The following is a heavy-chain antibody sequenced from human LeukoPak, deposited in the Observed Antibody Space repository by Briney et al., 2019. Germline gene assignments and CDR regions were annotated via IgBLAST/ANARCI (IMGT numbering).Heavy chain of an antibody. CDR1: GDSISNYY. CDR3: VSSIFGVVNFDY. V-gene: IGHV4-59*06. CDR2: IYYSGST. Sequence: SETLSLTCTVSGDSISNYYWSWIRQPPGKGLEWIGYIYYSGSTYYNPSLKSRVTISVDTSKNQFSLKLSSVTAADTAVYYCVSSIFGVVNFDYWGQGTLVAVSS. J-gene: IGHJ4*02. D-gene: IGHD3-3*01.